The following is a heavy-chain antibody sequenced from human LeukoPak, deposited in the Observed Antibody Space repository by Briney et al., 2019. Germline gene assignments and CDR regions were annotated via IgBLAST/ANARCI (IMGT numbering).Heavy chain of an antibody. CDR3: AKDIVATNTYYFDY. CDR2: ISGSGGST. J-gene: IGHJ4*02. D-gene: IGHD5-12*01. CDR1: GFTFSSYA. V-gene: IGHV3-23*01. Sequence: PGGSLGLSCAASGFTFSSYAMSWVRQAPGKGLEWVSAISGSGGSTYYADSVKGRFTISRDNSKNTLYLQMNSLRAEDTAVYYCAKDIVATNTYYFDYWGQGTLVTVSS.